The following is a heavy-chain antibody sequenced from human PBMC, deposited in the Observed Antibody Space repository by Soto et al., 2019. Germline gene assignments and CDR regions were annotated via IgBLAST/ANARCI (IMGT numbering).Heavy chain of an antibody. D-gene: IGHD1-26*01. CDR3: AKGGAIVAAGTRVYLYNAMDV. J-gene: IGHJ6*02. V-gene: IGHV1-2*02. CDR2: INPNSGDT. Sequence: ASVKVSCKASGYTFTGYDVHWVRQAPGQGLEWMGWINPNSGDTYLAQRFQGRVTMNRDTSIRTAYMELRGLTSDDTAEYYCAKGGAIVAAGTRVYLYNAMDVWGQGTTVTV. CDR1: GYTFTGYD.